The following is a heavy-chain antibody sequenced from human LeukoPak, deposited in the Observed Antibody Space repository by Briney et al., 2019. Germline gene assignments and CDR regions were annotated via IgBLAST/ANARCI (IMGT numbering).Heavy chain of an antibody. CDR2: FDPEDGET. Sequence: ASVKVCCKASGYTLSELYMHWVRQAPGKGLEWMGGFDPEDGETIYAQKFQGRVTMTEDTSTDTAYMELSSLRSEDTAVYYCATDYRYSNSFDYWGQGTLVTVSS. V-gene: IGHV1-24*01. D-gene: IGHD4-11*01. J-gene: IGHJ4*02. CDR3: ATDYRYSNSFDY. CDR1: GYTLSELY.